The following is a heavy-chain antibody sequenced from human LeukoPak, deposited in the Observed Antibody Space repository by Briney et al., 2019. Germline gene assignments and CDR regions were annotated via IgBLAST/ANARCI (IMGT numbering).Heavy chain of an antibody. D-gene: IGHD3-10*01. J-gene: IGHJ5*02. Sequence: GGSLRLSCAASGFTVSSNYMSWVRQAPGKGLEWVSVIYSGGSTYYADSVKGRFTISRDNSKNTLYLQMNSLRAEDTAVYYCARNPWFGELSWLDPWGQGTLVTVSS. CDR1: GFTVSSNY. CDR2: IYSGGST. CDR3: ARNPWFGELSWLDP. V-gene: IGHV3-66*01.